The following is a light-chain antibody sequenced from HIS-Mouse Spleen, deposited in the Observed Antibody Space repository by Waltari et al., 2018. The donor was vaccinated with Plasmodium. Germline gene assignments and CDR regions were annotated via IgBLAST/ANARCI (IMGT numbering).Light chain of an antibody. J-gene: IGLJ2*01. V-gene: IGLV2-14*03. Sequence: QSALTQPSSVSGSPGQSIPISCPRPRRDDGGYTYFSWYQQHPGKAPKLMIYAVSNRPSGVSNRFSGSKSGNTASLTISGLQAEDEADYYCSSYTSSNNLVFGGGTKLTVL. CDR2: AVS. CDR1: RRDDGGYTY. CDR3: SSYTSSNNLV.